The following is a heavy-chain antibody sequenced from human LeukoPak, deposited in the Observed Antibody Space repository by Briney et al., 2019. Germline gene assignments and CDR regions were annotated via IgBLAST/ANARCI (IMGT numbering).Heavy chain of an antibody. D-gene: IGHD3-10*01. V-gene: IGHV1-69*04. Sequence: SVKVSCKASGGTFNSYAISWVRQAPGQGLEWMGRIIPILGIANYAQKFQGRVTITADKSTSTAYMELSTLRSEDTAVYYCARDSPQNHYGPGSYYLDYWGQGTLVTVPS. CDR3: ARDSPQNHYGPGSYYLDY. J-gene: IGHJ4*02. CDR2: IIPILGIA. CDR1: GGTFNSYA.